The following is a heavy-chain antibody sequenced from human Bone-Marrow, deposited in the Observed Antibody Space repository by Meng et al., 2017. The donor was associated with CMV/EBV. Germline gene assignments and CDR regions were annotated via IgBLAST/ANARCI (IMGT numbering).Heavy chain of an antibody. V-gene: IGHV4-34*01. CDR3: ARGRVCISSWYYLGPGAFDY. Sequence: LETLSLTCAVYGGSFSGYYWSWIRQPPGKGLEWIGEINHSGSTNYNPSLKSRVTISVDTSKNQFSLKLSSVTAADTAVYYCARGRVCISSWYYLGPGAFDYWGQGTLVTVSS. CDR2: INHSGST. D-gene: IGHD6-13*01. CDR1: GGSFSGYY. J-gene: IGHJ4*02.